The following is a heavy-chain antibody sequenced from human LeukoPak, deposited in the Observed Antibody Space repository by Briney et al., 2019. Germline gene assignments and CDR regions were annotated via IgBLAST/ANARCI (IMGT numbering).Heavy chain of an antibody. V-gene: IGHV1-24*01. Sequence: ASVKVSCKVSGYSLTELSMHWVRQAPGKGLEWMGGFDPEDGETIYAQKFQGKVTMTEDISTDTAYMELSSLRSEDTAVYYCARAEWYDYGGNPGGQAFDIWGQGTMVTVSS. CDR3: ARAEWYDYGGNPGGQAFDI. CDR2: FDPEDGET. J-gene: IGHJ3*02. D-gene: IGHD4-23*01. CDR1: GYSLTELS.